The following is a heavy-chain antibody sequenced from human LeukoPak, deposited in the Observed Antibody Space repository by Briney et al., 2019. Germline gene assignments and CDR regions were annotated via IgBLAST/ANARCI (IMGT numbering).Heavy chain of an antibody. CDR3: AKDISGSWSIDY. V-gene: IGHV3-30*02. CDR1: GFTFSSYA. CDR2: IRYDGSNK. Sequence: GGSLRLSCEASGFTFSSYAMHWVRQAPGKGLEWVAFIRYDGSNKYYADSVKGRFTISRDNSKNTLYLQMNSLRAEDTAVYYCAKDISGSWSIDYWGQGTLVTVSS. D-gene: IGHD6-13*01. J-gene: IGHJ4*02.